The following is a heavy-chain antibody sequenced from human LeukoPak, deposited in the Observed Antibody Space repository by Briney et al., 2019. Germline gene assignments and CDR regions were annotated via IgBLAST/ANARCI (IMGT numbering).Heavy chain of an antibody. V-gene: IGHV4-59*01. CDR1: GGSISSYY. D-gene: IGHD6-13*01. CDR2: IYYSGST. J-gene: IGHJ4*02. CDR3: ARAAARGVFDY. Sequence: SETLSLTCTVSGGSISSYYWSWIRQPPGKGLEWIGYIYYSGSTNYNPSLKNRVTISVDTSKNQFSLKLSSVTAADTAVYYCARAAARGVFDYWGQGTLVTVSS.